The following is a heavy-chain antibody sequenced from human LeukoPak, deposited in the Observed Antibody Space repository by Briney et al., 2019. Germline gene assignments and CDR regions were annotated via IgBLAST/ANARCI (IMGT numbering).Heavy chain of an antibody. D-gene: IGHD3-22*01. Sequence: GGSLRLSCAASGFTFSSYAMSWVRQAPGKGLEWVSAISGSGSSTYYADSVKGRFTVSRDNSKNTLYLQMNSLRAEDTAVYYCAKDFPRHYYDSSGSGDWGQGTLVTVSS. CDR1: GFTFSSYA. J-gene: IGHJ4*02. CDR3: AKDFPRHYYDSSGSGD. CDR2: ISGSGSST. V-gene: IGHV3-23*01.